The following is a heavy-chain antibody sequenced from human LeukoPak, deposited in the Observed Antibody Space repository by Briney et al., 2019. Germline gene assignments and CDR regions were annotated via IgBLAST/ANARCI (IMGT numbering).Heavy chain of an antibody. CDR1: AFTFTNYA. D-gene: IGHD6-19*01. Sequence: GGSLRLSCAASAFTFTNYAMSWVRHAPGKGLELVSTLSATVSDGGAYYADSVKGRFTISRDNSKTTLHLQMNSLRDEDTAMYYCAKNRGKGAVSGTGEIDYWGQGTLVTVSS. CDR2: LSATVSDGGA. CDR3: AKNRGKGAVSGTGEIDY. J-gene: IGHJ4*02. V-gene: IGHV3-23*01.